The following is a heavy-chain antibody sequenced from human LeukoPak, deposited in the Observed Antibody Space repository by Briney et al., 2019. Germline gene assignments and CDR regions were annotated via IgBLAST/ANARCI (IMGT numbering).Heavy chain of an antibody. D-gene: IGHD3-22*01. Sequence: SSVKVSCKASGGTFSSYAISWVRQAPGQGLEWMGRIVPIFGTANYAQKFHGRVTITTDESTSTAYMELSSLRSEDTAVYYCARADSSGSHFDYWGQGTLVTVSS. CDR2: IVPIFGTA. V-gene: IGHV1-69*05. CDR3: ARADSSGSHFDY. CDR1: GGTFSSYA. J-gene: IGHJ4*02.